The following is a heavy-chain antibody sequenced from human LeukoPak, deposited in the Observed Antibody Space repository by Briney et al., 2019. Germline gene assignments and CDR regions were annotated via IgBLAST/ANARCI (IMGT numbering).Heavy chain of an antibody. J-gene: IGHJ3*02. Sequence: SETLSLTCAVYGGSFSGYYWSWIRQPPGKGLEWIGEINHSGSTSYNPSLKSRVTISVDTSKNQFSLKLSSVTAADTAVYYCARGRYSSGYYAFDIWGQGTMVTVSS. CDR1: GGSFSGYY. CDR2: INHSGST. V-gene: IGHV4-34*01. CDR3: ARGRYSSGYYAFDI. D-gene: IGHD3-22*01.